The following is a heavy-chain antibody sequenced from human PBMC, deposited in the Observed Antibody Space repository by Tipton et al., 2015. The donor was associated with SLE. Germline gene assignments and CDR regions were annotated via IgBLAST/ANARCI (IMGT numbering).Heavy chain of an antibody. CDR2: ISYSGST. V-gene: IGHV4-59*01. CDR1: GGSISSYY. CDR3: ARGARGYSYGSDEDFDS. J-gene: IGHJ4*02. D-gene: IGHD5-18*01. Sequence: TLSLTCSVSGGSISSYYWSWIRQPPGKGLEWIGHISYSGSTSYNPSLKSRVTISVDTSKNQFSLKVSSVTAADTAVYYCARGARGYSYGSDEDFDSWGQGTLVTVSS.